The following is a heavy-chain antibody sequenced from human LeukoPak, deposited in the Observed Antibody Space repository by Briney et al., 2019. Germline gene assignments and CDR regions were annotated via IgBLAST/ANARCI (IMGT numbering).Heavy chain of an antibody. CDR3: ARVGVDGSGSYYNGGLDY. D-gene: IGHD3-10*01. Sequence: GGSLRLSCAASGFTFDDYGMNWVRQAPGKGVEWVSGINWNGDSTGYADSVKGRLTISRDNAKNSLYLQMNSLRAEDTALYYCARVGVDGSGSYYNGGLDYWGQGTLVTVSS. CDR1: GFTFDDYG. V-gene: IGHV3-20*04. J-gene: IGHJ4*02. CDR2: INWNGDST.